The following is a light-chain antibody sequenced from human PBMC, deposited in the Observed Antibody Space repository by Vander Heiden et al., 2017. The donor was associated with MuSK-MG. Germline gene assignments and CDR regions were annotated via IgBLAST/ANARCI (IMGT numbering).Light chain of an antibody. CDR1: QRVSNY. CDR2: DAS. CDR3: QHRKNWPPGGS. Sequence: ETVLTQSPATLSLSPGESATLSCRASQRVSNYLAWYQQRPGQAPRLLIHDASIRAAGIPDRFSGSGSGTDFTLTISSLEPEDFAVYYCQHRKNWPPGGSFAQGTKLEIK. V-gene: IGKV3-11*01. J-gene: IGKJ2*01.